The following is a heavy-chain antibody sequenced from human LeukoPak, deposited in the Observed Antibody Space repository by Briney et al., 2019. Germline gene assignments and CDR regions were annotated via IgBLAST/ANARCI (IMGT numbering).Heavy chain of an antibody. CDR3: ARHAGQWPTQYYFDY. J-gene: IGHJ4*02. D-gene: IGHD6-19*01. V-gene: IGHV4-59*08. Sequence: SETLSLTCTVSGGSISSYYWSWIRQPPGKGLERIGYIYYSGSTNYNPSLKSRVTISVDTSKNQFSLKLSSVTAADTAVYYCARHAGQWPTQYYFDYWGQGTLVTVSS. CDR2: IYYSGST. CDR1: GGSISSYY.